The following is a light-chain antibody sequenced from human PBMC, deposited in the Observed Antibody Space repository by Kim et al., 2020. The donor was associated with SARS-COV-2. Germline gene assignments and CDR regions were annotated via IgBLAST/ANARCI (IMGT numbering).Light chain of an antibody. Sequence: VALGQTVRITCQGDSLRSYYATWYQQKPGQAPILVIYGKNNRPSGIPDRFSGSSSGNTASLTITGTQAGDEADYYCNSRDSNDNVVFGGRTKVTVL. CDR1: SLRSYY. V-gene: IGLV3-19*01. J-gene: IGLJ2*01. CDR3: NSRDSNDNVV. CDR2: GKN.